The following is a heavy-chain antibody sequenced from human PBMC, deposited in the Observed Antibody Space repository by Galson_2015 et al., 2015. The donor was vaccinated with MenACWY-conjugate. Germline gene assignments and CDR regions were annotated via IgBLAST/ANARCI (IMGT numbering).Heavy chain of an antibody. V-gene: IGHV4-34*09. CDR1: GGSFSGYY. D-gene: IGHD3-22*01. CDR3: ARSVYYSNSRGWFDP. J-gene: IGHJ5*02. CDR2: ISHSGST. Sequence: SLTCAVYGGSFSGYYWSWIRQPPGKGLEWIGEISHSGSTNYNPSLKSRVTISLDTSKNQFSLKLSSVTAADTAVYYCARSVYYSNSRGWFDPWGQGTLVTVSS.